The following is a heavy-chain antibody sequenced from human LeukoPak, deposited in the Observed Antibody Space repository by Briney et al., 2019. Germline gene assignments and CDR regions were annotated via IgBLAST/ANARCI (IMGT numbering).Heavy chain of an antibody. D-gene: IGHD3-10*01. Sequence: GGTLRLSCAASGFTFSSYGMSWVHQAPGKGLEWVSAISGSGGSTYYADSVKGRFTISRDNSKNTLYLQMNSLRAEDTAVYYCAKDRLFSGYYYGSGSYYSHYWGQGTLVTVSS. J-gene: IGHJ4*02. V-gene: IGHV3-23*01. CDR3: AKDRLFSGYYYGSGSYYSHY. CDR1: GFTFSSYG. CDR2: ISGSGGST.